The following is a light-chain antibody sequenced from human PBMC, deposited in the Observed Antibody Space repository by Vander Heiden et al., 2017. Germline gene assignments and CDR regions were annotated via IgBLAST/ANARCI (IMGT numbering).Light chain of an antibody. CDR2: AAS. J-gene: IGKJ1*01. CDR1: QSISSY. V-gene: IGKV1-39*01. CDR3: QQSYSTPWT. Sequence: DIQMTQSPSSLSASVGDRVTITYRASQSISSYLNWYQQIPGKAPKLLIYAASSLQSGVPSRFSGSGSGTDFTLTISSLQPEDFATYYCQQSYSTPWTFGQGTKVEIK.